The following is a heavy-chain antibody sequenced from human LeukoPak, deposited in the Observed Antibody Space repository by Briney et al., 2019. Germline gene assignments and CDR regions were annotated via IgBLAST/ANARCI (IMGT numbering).Heavy chain of an antibody. Sequence: GASVKVSCKASGGTFSSYAISWVRQAPGQGLEWMGGIIPIFGTANYAQKFQGRVTITADESTNTAYMELSSLGSEDTAVYYCASEVGYCSGGSCYPPYYYYMDVWGKGTTVTVSS. CDR3: ASEVGYCSGGSCYPPYYYYMDV. J-gene: IGHJ6*03. CDR2: IIPIFGTA. D-gene: IGHD2-15*01. V-gene: IGHV1-69*13. CDR1: GGTFSSYA.